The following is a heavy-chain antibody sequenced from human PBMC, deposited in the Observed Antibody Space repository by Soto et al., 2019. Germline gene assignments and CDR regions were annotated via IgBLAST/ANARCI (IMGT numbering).Heavy chain of an antibody. V-gene: IGHV1-18*01. D-gene: IGHD6-19*01. J-gene: IGHJ4*02. CDR2: ISAYNGNT. Sequence: ASVKVSCKASGYTFTSYGISWVRQAPGQGLEWMGWISAYNGNTNYAQKLQGRVTMTTDTSTSTAYMELRSLRSDDTAVYYCASGIAVAGTGASDYWGQGTLVTAPQ. CDR3: ASGIAVAGTGASDY. CDR1: GYTFTSYG.